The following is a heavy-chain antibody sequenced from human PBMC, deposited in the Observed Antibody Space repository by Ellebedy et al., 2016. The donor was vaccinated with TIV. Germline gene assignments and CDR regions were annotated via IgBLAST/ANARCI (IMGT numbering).Heavy chain of an antibody. J-gene: IGHJ4*02. V-gene: IGHV1-2*04. CDR2: INPNSGGT. D-gene: IGHD6-19*01. Sequence: ASVKVSCKASGYTFTGYYMHWVRQAPGQGLEWMGWINPNSGGTNYAQKFQGWVTMTRDTSISTAYMELSRLRSDDTAVYYCARHPHGGWFPFDYWGQGTLVTVSS. CDR3: ARHPHGGWFPFDY. CDR1: GYTFTGYY.